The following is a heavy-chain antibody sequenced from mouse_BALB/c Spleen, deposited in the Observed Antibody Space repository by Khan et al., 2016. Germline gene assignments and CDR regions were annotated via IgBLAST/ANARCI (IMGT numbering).Heavy chain of an antibody. CDR2: INTETGEP. J-gene: IGHJ4*01. Sequence: QIQLVQSGPELKKPGETVKISCKASGYTFTDYSMHWVKQAPGKGLKWMGWINTETGEPTYADDFKGRFAFSLETSASTAYLQINNLKNEDTATYFCARECFCYYGSSYDYYAMDYWGQGTSVTVSS. D-gene: IGHD1-1*01. CDR3: ARECFCYYGSSYDYYAMDY. CDR1: GYTFTDYS. V-gene: IGHV9-2-1*01.